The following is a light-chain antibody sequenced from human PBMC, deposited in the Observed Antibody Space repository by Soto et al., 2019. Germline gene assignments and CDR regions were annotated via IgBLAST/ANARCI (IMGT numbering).Light chain of an antibody. CDR1: QSVLYTSNNKNY. V-gene: IGKV4-1*01. CDR2: WAS. Sequence: DIVMTQSPDSLAVSLGERATINCKSSQSVLYTSNNKNYLAWYQQKPGQPPKLLIYWASTREPGVPDRFSGSGSGTDFTLTISSLQAEDVAVYYCQQYYGTPYTFGQGTNLEIK. J-gene: IGKJ2*01. CDR3: QQYYGTPYT.